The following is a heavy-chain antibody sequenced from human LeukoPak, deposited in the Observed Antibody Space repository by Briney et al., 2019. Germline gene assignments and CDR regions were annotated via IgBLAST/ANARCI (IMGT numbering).Heavy chain of an antibody. CDR1: GFTFSAYW. CDR2: IKGDGSEK. V-gene: IGHV3-7*01. D-gene: IGHD3-10*01. Sequence: PGGSPRLSCAASGFTFSAYWMSWVRQAPGKGLEWVANIKGDGSEKYYVDSVKGRFTISRDNAKNSVYLQMNSLRAEDTAVYFCASLAAYYYGSGSSDWGQGTLVTVSS. CDR3: ASLAAYYYGSGSSD. J-gene: IGHJ1*01.